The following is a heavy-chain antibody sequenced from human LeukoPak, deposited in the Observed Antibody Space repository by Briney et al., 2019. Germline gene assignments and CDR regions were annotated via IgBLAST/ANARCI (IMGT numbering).Heavy chain of an antibody. CDR1: GYTFTGYY. J-gene: IGHJ4*02. D-gene: IGHD6-19*01. CDR2: INPNSGGT. V-gene: IGHV1-2*02. CDR3: ARALGIAVAGIGFDY. Sequence: ASVKVSCKASGYTFTGYYMHWVRQAPGQGLEWMGWINPNSGGTNYAQKFQGRVTMTRDTSISTAYMELSRLRSDDTAVYYCARALGIAVAGIGFDYWGQGTLVTVSS.